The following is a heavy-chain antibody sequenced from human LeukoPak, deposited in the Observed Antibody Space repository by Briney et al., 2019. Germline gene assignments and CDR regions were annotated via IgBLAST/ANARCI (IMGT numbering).Heavy chain of an antibody. CDR2: ISSSSSYI. V-gene: IGHV3-21*01. D-gene: IGHD3-22*01. CDR1: GFTFSSYS. Sequence: GGSLRLSCAASGFTFSSYSMNWVRQAPGKGLEWVSSISSSSSYIYYADSVKGRFTISRDNAKNSLYLQMNSPRAEDTAVYYCARDLSPYYYDSSGYYRHWFDPWGQGTLVTVSS. J-gene: IGHJ5*02. CDR3: ARDLSPYYYDSSGYYRHWFDP.